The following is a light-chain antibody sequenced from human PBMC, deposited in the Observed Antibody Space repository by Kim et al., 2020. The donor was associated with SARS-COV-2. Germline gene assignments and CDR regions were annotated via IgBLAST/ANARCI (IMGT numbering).Light chain of an antibody. CDR1: QSVSSN. V-gene: IGKV3-15*01. CDR2: GAS. Sequence: SPGERATLSCRASQSVSSNLVWYQQKPGQAPRLLIHGASTRATGVPARFSGSGSGTEFTLTISSLQSEDFAVYYCQQYNNWPPYTFGQGTKVDIK. CDR3: QQYNNWPPYT. J-gene: IGKJ2*01.